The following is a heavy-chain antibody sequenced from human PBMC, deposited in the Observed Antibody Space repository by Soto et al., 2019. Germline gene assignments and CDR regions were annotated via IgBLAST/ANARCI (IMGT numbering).Heavy chain of an antibody. D-gene: IGHD3-10*01. Sequence: QVQLQESGPGLVKPSQTLSLTCTVSGVSISSGHYYWSWIRQHPGKGLELIGYISYSGNTNYNPSLKSRATISVDTSTNQFSLNLSSVTAADTAVYYCARGASMVRGVIDYWGQGTLVTVSS. CDR1: GVSISSGHYY. J-gene: IGHJ4*02. V-gene: IGHV4-31*03. CDR3: ARGASMVRGVIDY. CDR2: ISYSGNT.